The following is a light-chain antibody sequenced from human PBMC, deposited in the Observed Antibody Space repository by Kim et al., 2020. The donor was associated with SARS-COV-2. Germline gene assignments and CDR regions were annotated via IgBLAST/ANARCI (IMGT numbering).Light chain of an antibody. J-gene: IGKJ5*01. V-gene: IGKV3-15*01. CDR2: DAS. CDR1: QSVSSK. CDR3: QQYSDWPPIT. Sequence: EVVMTQSPATLSVSPGERAALSCRASQSVSSKLAWYQQKPGQAPRLLIYDASTRASGIPARFIGSGSGTEFTLTIFRLQSEDFALYYCQQYSDWPPITFGQATRLEIK.